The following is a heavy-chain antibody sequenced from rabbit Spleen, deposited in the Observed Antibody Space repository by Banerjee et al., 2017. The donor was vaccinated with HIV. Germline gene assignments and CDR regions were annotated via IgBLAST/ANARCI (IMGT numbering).Heavy chain of an antibody. CDR3: ARDTSSSFSSYGMDL. Sequence: LEESGGGLVQPEGSLALTCTVSGFSFSSNWICWVRQAPGKGLEWIACIDTNDGDTDYANWPKGRFTISKTSSTTVTLQMTRLTAADTATYFCARDTSSSFSSYGMDLWGPGTLVTVS. CDR2: IDTNDGDT. CDR1: GFSFSSNW. J-gene: IGHJ6*01. V-gene: IGHV1S45*01. D-gene: IGHD1-1*01.